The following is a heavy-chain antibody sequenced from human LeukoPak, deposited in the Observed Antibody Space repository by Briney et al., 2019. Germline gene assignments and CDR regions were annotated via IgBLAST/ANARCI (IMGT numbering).Heavy chain of an antibody. D-gene: IGHD5-24*01. Sequence: NPSETLSLTCTVSGGSISSYYWSWIRQPPGKGLEWIGYIYYSGSTNYNPSLKSRVTISVDTSKNQFSLKLSSVTAADTAVYYCASQSKLRWLHPAFDYWGQGTLVTVSS. CDR2: IYYSGST. V-gene: IGHV4-59*01. J-gene: IGHJ4*02. CDR1: GGSISSYY. CDR3: ASQSKLRWLHPAFDY.